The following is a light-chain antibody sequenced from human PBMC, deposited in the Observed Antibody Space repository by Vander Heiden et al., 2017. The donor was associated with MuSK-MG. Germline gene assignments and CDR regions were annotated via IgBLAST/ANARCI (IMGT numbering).Light chain of an antibody. CDR1: QDITNS. Sequence: RVTITCQASQDITNSLNWYQQKPGKAPKLLIYDASNLGTGVPSRFSGSASGTDFTFTISSLQPEDFATYFCQQDDNLPYTFGQGTMMEVK. V-gene: IGKV1-33*01. CDR2: DAS. CDR3: QQDDNLPYT. J-gene: IGKJ2*01.